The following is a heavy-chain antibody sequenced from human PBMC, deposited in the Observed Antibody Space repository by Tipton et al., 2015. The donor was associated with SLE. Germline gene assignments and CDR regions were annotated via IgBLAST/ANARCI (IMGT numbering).Heavy chain of an antibody. J-gene: IGHJ4*02. CDR2: VNHSGST. Sequence: LRLSCAVYGGSFSDYFWTWIRQSPGKGLEWIGDVNHSGSTDYHPSLKSRVTTSVDTSKNQFSLKLTSVTAADTALYYCARCTIFGVVRGSFDSWGQGTLVTAS. V-gene: IGHV4-34*01. D-gene: IGHD3-3*01. CDR3: ARCTIFGVVRGSFDS. CDR1: GGSFSDYF.